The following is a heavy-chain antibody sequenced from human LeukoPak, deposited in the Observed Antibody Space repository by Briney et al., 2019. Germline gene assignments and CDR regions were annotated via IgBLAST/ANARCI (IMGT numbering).Heavy chain of an antibody. J-gene: IGHJ4*02. CDR2: IHYSGST. CDR1: GGSVSSGSYY. D-gene: IGHD3-3*01. Sequence: SETLSLTCTVSGGSVSSGSYYWSWIRQPPGKGLEWIGYIHYSGSTFYNPSLKSRVTISVDTSRNQFSLTLSSVTAADTAVYYCARGEIFFDFWGQGSLVTVSS. CDR3: ARGEIFFDF. V-gene: IGHV4-30-4*01.